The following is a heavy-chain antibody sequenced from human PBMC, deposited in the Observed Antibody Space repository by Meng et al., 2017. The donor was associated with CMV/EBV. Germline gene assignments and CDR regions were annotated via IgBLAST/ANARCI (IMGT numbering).Heavy chain of an antibody. J-gene: IGHJ4*02. Sequence: GGSLRLSCAASGFTFSSYGMHWVRQAPGKGLEWVAVIWYDGSNKYYADSVKGRFTISRDNSKNTLYLQMNNLRAEDTAVYYCARLYCSGGSCWGGFDYWGQGTLVTVSS. CDR2: IWYDGSNK. D-gene: IGHD2-15*01. CDR3: ARLYCSGGSCWGGFDY. CDR1: GFTFSSYG. V-gene: IGHV3-33*01.